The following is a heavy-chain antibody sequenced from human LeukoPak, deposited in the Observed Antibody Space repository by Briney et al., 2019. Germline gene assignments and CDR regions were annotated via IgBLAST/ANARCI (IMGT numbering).Heavy chain of an antibody. CDR1: GYTFTGYY. CDR2: INPNSGGT. V-gene: IGHV1-2*02. Sequence: ASVKVSCKASGYTFTGYYMHWVRQAPGQGLEWMGWINPNSGGTNYAQKFQGRVTMTRDTSTSTVYMELSSLRSEDTAVYYCARGQNYYGSGSYYRTPKYYYYYYGMDVWGQGTTVTVSS. D-gene: IGHD3-10*01. J-gene: IGHJ6*02. CDR3: ARGQNYYGSGSYYRTPKYYYYYYGMDV.